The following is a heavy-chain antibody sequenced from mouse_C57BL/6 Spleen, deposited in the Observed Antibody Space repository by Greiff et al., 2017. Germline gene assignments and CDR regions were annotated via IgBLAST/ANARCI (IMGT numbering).Heavy chain of an antibody. Sequence: QVHVKQPGAELVRPGSSVKLSCKASGYTFTSYWMDWVKQRPGQGLEWIGNIYPSDSETPYNQKFKDKATLTVDKSSSTAYMQLSSLTSEDSAVYYCARPMIRNYAMDYWGQGTSVTVSS. CDR1: GYTFTSYW. J-gene: IGHJ4*01. CDR2: IYPSDSET. V-gene: IGHV1-61*01. CDR3: ARPMIRNYAMDY. D-gene: IGHD2-4*01.